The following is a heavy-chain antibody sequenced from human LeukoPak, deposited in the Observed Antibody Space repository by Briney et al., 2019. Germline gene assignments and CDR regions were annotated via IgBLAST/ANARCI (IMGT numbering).Heavy chain of an antibody. CDR3: ARESGGSSSCIDY. V-gene: IGHV1-2*02. J-gene: IGHJ4*02. CDR2: INPNSGGT. Sequence: ASVKVSCKASGYTFIDSYIYWVRQAPGQGLEWMGWINPNSGGTNYAQKFQGRVTMTRDTSISTAYMELSRLRSDDTAVYYCARESGGSSSCIDYWGQGTLVTVSS. D-gene: IGHD6-13*01. CDR1: GYTFIDSY.